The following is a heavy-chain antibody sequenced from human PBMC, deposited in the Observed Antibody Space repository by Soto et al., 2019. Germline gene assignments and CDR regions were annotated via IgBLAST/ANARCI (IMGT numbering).Heavy chain of an antibody. J-gene: IGHJ4*02. Sequence: WGSLRFSCAGSGFTFINYAIICCRHSPLKGLEWVSAISSAVNTYYADSVKGRFTISRDNSKNTLSLQMNSLRAEDTAVYYCAKQVRDGTSSPYYFDYWGQGTLVTVSS. CDR1: GFTFINYA. CDR3: AKQVRDGTSSPYYFDY. CDR2: ISSAVNT. V-gene: IGHV3-23*01. D-gene: IGHD6-6*01.